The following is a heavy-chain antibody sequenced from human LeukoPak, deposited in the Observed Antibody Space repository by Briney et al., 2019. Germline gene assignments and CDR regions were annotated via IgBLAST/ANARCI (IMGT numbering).Heavy chain of an antibody. D-gene: IGHD1-26*01. Sequence: GGSLRLSCAASGFTVSSNYMSWVRQAPGKGLEWVSVFYSGGSTFYADSVKGRFTISRDNSKNTLYLQMNSLRAEDTAVYYCARDGGAGIVGATGYSDYWGQGTLVTVSS. J-gene: IGHJ4*02. CDR2: FYSGGST. V-gene: IGHV3-53*01. CDR1: GFTVSSNY. CDR3: ARDGGAGIVGATGYSDY.